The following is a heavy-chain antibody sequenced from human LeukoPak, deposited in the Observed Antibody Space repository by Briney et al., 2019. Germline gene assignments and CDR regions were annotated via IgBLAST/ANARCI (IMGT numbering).Heavy chain of an antibody. J-gene: IGHJ4*02. CDR2: INHSGST. D-gene: IGHD3-10*01. CDR1: GGSFSGDD. V-gene: IGHV4-34*01. CDR3: ARGRLLWFGEQARFDY. Sequence: PPETLSLTCAAYGGSFSGDDWSWIRQPPGKGLEWIGEINHSGSTNYNPSLKSRVTISVDTSKNQFSLKLSSVTAADTAVYYCARGRLLWFGEQARFDYWGQGTLVTVSS.